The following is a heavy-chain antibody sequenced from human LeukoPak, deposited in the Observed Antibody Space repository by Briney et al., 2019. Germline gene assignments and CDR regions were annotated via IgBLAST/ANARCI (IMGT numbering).Heavy chain of an antibody. CDR2: ISDSGGST. V-gene: IGHV3-23*01. CDR3: AKRGVVIRVILVGFHKEAYYFDS. Sequence: PGGSLRLSCAVSGITLSNYGRSWVRQAPGKGLEWVAGISDSGGSTNYADSVKGRFTISRDNPKTTLYLQMNSLRAEDTAVYFCAKRGVVIRVILVGFHKEAYYFDSWGQGAMVAVSS. J-gene: IGHJ4*02. CDR1: GITLSNYG. D-gene: IGHD3-22*01.